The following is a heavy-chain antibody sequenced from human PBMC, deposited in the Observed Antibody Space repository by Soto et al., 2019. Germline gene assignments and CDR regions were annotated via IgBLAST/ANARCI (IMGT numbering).Heavy chain of an antibody. CDR3: ARGTYRWSNKHAFHI. J-gene: IGHJ3*02. CDR2: LLSGGTT. V-gene: IGHV3-53*01. CDR1: GFRVSSYY. D-gene: IGHD5-12*01. Sequence: RRLSCAASGFRVSSYYMNWVRQTTDKGLEWVSLLLSGGTTFYAESVEGRFTVSRDNSGNTLLLQMNSLRAEDTAVYYCARGTYRWSNKHAFHIWGQGAMVPV.